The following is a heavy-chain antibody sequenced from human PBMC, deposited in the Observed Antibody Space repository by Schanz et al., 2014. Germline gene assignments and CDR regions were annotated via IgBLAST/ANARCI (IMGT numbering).Heavy chain of an antibody. CDR2: IYYSGST. CDR3: ARAAGPVDY. D-gene: IGHD6-13*01. V-gene: IGHV4-30-4*07. CDR1: GGSISSGGYT. Sequence: QLQLQESGPGLVKPSETLSLTCTVSGGSISSGGYTWSWIRQPPGKGLEWIGYIYYSGSTYYNPSLKGRVTISVDTPKNQFSLMLGSVTAADTAVYYCARAAGPVDYWGQGTLVTVSS. J-gene: IGHJ4*02.